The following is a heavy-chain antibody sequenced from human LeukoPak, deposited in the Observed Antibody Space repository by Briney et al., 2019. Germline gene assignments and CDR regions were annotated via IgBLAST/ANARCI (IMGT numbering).Heavy chain of an antibody. CDR3: TREGAVKYYGANRPFDC. CDR2: ISNNGDST. D-gene: IGHD4-17*01. CDR1: GFTFSTYS. Sequence: GESLRLSCAASGFTFSTYSMDWVRQAPGKGLEYVSAISNNGDSTHYANSVKGRFTISRDNSKNTLYLHMDSLTAEDMAVYYCTREGAVKYYGANRPFDCWGQGTLVTVSS. V-gene: IGHV3-64*01. J-gene: IGHJ4*02.